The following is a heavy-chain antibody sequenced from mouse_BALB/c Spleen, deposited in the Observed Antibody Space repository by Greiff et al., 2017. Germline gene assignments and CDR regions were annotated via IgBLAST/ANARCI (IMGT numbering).Heavy chain of an antibody. J-gene: IGHJ4*01. Sequence: EVQLQQSGPELVKPGASVKISCKASGYTFTDYNMHWVKQSHGKSLEWIGYIYPYNGGTGYNQKFKSKATLTVDNSSSTAYMELRSLTSEDSAVYYCARGTYGNNYAMDYWGQGTSVTVSS. V-gene: IGHV1S29*02. CDR3: ARGTYGNNYAMDY. CDR1: GYTFTDYN. CDR2: IYPYNGGT. D-gene: IGHD2-10*02.